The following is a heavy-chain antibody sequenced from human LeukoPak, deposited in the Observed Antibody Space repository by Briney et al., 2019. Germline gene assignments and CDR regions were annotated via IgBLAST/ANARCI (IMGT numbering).Heavy chain of an antibody. V-gene: IGHV3-7*01. CDR3: ARLPTTPTFDY. D-gene: IGHD1-1*01. J-gene: IGHJ4*02. CDR2: IKPDGSDK. Sequence: GGSLRLSCAASGFTFSNYWMSWVRQTPGEGLECVANIKPDGSDKYYVDSVKGRFTISRDNAKNSLYLQINSLRADDTAVYYCARLPTTPTFDYWGQGTLVTVSS. CDR1: GFTFSNYW.